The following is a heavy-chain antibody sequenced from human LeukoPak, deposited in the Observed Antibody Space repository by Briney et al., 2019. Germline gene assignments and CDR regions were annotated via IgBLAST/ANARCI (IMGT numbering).Heavy chain of an antibody. CDR3: ARAVLLWFGELYGEGFDP. D-gene: IGHD3-10*01. V-gene: IGHV1-18*01. Sequence: ASVKVSCKASGYTFTSYGISWVRQAPGRGLEWMGWISAYNGNTNYAQKLQGRVTMTTDTSTSTAYMELRSLRSDDTAVYYCARAVLLWFGELYGEGFDPWGQGTLVTVSS. J-gene: IGHJ5*02. CDR2: ISAYNGNT. CDR1: GYTFTSYG.